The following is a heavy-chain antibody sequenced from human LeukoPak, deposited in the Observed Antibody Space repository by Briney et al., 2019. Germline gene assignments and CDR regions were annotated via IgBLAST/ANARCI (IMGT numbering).Heavy chain of an antibody. CDR2: ISAYNGNT. Sequence: GASVKVSCKASGYTFTSYGISWVRQAPGQGLEWMGWISAYNGNTNYAQKLQGRVTMTTDTSTSTAYMELRSLRSDDTAVYYCARGGNYYGSGSHLDYWGQGTLVTVSS. D-gene: IGHD3-10*01. CDR1: GYTFTSYG. V-gene: IGHV1-18*01. J-gene: IGHJ4*02. CDR3: ARGGNYYGSGSHLDY.